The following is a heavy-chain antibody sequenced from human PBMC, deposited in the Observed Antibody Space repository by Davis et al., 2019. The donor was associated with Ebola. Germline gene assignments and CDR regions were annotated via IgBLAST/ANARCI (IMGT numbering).Heavy chain of an antibody. CDR1: DGSFGGYF. D-gene: IGHD3-10*01. Sequence: MPSETLSLTCAVYDGSFGGYFWSWIRQSPGKGLEWLGEVNRDGSSHDNPSLKSRVTISVDTSKNQFSLNMTSVTAADTAVYYCARPDWSGARGGFDPWGQGTLVTVSS. V-gene: IGHV4-34*01. J-gene: IGHJ5*02. CDR2: VNRDGSS. CDR3: ARPDWSGARGGFDP.